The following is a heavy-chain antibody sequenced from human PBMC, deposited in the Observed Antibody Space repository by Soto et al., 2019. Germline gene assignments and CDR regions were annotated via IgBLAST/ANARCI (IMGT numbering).Heavy chain of an antibody. CDR3: ARADSSGWYGTSYYYYGMDV. J-gene: IGHJ6*02. V-gene: IGHV1-69*13. D-gene: IGHD6-19*01. CDR2: IIPIFGTA. CDR1: GGTFSSYA. Sequence: ASVKVSCKASGGTFSSYAISWVRQAPGQGLEWMGGIIPIFGTANYAQKFQGRVTITADESTSTAYMELSSLRSEDTAVYYCARADSSGWYGTSYYYYGMDVWGQGTTVTVSS.